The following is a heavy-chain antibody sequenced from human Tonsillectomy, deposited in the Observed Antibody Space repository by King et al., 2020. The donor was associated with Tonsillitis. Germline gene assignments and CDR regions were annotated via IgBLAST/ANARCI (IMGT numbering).Heavy chain of an antibody. D-gene: IGHD6-6*01. V-gene: IGHV3-23*04. CDR3: AKDGLPSIAASPWYFDL. CDR2: ISWCDGIT. CDR1: GFTFSSYA. Sequence: VQLVESGGGLVQPGGSLRLSCAASGFTFSSYAMSWVRQSPGQGLEWVSAISWCDGITHFADSVKGRSTISLDNSHNTLFLQMKRLRAEDTDVYYCAKDGLPSIAASPWYFDLWGRGTLVTVSS. J-gene: IGHJ2*01.